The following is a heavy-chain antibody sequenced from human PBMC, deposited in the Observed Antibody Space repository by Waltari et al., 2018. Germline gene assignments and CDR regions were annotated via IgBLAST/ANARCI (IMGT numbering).Heavy chain of an antibody. D-gene: IGHD2-15*01. V-gene: IGHV4-4*07. CDR2: VYISGHT. J-gene: IGHJ3*02. Sequence: QVQLQESGPGLVKPSETLSLTCSVSGGSISNYYWTWVRQSAGKGLEWIGRVYISGHTSYHPALESRVTMSLDTSSNEFSLKLRFVTAADTGVYFCARRGDWLPLDAFDIWGQGTVVTVSS. CDR1: GGSISNYY. CDR3: ARRGDWLPLDAFDI.